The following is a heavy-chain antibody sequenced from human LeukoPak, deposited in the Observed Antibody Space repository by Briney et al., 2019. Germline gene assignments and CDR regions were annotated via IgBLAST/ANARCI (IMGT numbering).Heavy chain of an antibody. D-gene: IGHD6-13*01. CDR3: ARHTYSSSWYSGAFDI. CDR2: IYYSGST. J-gene: IGHJ3*02. Sequence: SETLSLTCTVSGGSISSYYWSWIRQPPGKGLGWIGYIYYSGSTNYNPSLKSRVTISVDTSKNQVSLKLSSVTAADTAVYYCARHTYSSSWYSGAFDIWGQGTMVTVSS. V-gene: IGHV4-59*08. CDR1: GGSISSYY.